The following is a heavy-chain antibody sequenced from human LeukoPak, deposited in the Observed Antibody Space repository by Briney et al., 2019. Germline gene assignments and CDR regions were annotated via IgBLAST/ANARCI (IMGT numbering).Heavy chain of an antibody. CDR2: INPNSGGT. Sequence: ASVKVSCKASGYTFTGYYMHWVRQAPGQGLEWMGWINPNSGGTNYAQKFQGRVTMTRDTSISTAYMELSRLRSDDTAVYYCARESSSVGRAFDIWGQGTMVTVSS. J-gene: IGHJ3*02. V-gene: IGHV1-2*02. D-gene: IGHD6-19*01. CDR3: ARESSSVGRAFDI. CDR1: GYTFTGYY.